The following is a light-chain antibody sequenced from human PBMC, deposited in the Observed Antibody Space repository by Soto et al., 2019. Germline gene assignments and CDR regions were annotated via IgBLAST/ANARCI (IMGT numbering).Light chain of an antibody. CDR2: GAS. J-gene: IGKJ1*01. V-gene: IGKV3-15*01. CDR3: QQYNNWPLGT. CDR1: QSVSSN. Sequence: EIVMTHSPATLSVSPCERATLSFSASQSVSSNLAWYQQKPGQAPRLLIYGASTRATGIPARFSGSGSGTEFTLTISSLQSEDFAVYYCQQYNNWPLGTLGQGTKVDIK.